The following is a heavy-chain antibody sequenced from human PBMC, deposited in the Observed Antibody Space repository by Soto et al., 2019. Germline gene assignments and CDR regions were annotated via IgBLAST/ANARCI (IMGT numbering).Heavy chain of an antibody. Sequence: GGSLRLSCAASGFTFSGSAMHWVRQASGKGLEWVGRIRSKANSYATAYAASVKGRFTISRDDSKNTAYQQMNSLKTEDTAVYYCTLLNTYYYGSRSLGGMDVWGQGTTVTAP. J-gene: IGHJ6*02. D-gene: IGHD3-10*01. CDR2: IRSKANSYAT. V-gene: IGHV3-73*01. CDR1: GFTFSGSA. CDR3: TLLNTYYYGSRSLGGMDV.